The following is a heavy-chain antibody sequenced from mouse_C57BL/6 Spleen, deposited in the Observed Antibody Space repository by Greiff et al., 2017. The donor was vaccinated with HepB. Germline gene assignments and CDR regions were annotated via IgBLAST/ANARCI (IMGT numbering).Heavy chain of an antibody. CDR3: TRVDDYDGFAY. J-gene: IGHJ3*01. CDR2: ISSGVDYI. V-gene: IGHV5-9-1*02. D-gene: IGHD2-4*01. CDR1: GFTFSSYA. Sequence: EVQLVESGEGLVKPGGSLKLSCAASGFTFSSYAMSWVRQTPEKRLEWVAYISSGVDYIYYADTVKGRFTISRDNARNTLYLQMSSLKSEDTAMYYCTRVDDYDGFAYWGQGTLVTVSA.